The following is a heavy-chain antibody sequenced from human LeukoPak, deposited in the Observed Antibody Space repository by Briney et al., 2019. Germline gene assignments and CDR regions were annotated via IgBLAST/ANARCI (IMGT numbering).Heavy chain of an antibody. J-gene: IGHJ6*03. Sequence: GSGGSLRLSCAASGFTFDNYCMSWVRQAPGKGLEWVFCINWNGGSTGYADSVKGRFTISRDHDKNSLYLQMNSLGAEDTALYSCARVPLAYRCCVSRTYYYYMDVWGKGTPVTVSS. D-gene: IGHD5-24*01. V-gene: IGHV3-20*04. CDR3: ARVPLAYRCCVSRTYYYYMDV. CDR2: INWNGGST. CDR1: GFTFDNYC.